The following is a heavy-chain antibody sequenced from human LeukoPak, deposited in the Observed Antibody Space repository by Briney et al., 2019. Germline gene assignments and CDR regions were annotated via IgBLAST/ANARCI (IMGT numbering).Heavy chain of an antibody. J-gene: IGHJ5*02. Sequence: GGSLRLSCAASGFTFNDYYMSWIRQAPGKGLEWLSYINIGGTNTHYADSVKRRFTISRDNAKKSLYLEMNNLRAEDTAVYYCATDVAGFDTWGQGVLVTVSP. V-gene: IGHV3-11*01. CDR3: ATDVAGFDT. CDR1: GFTFNDYY. CDR2: INIGGTNT.